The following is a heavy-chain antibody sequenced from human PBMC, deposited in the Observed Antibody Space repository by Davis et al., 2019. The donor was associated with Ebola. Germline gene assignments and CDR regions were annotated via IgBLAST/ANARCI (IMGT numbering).Heavy chain of an antibody. CDR1: GYTFTNYY. D-gene: IGHD2-8*01. CDR2: INPNDGRT. V-gene: IGHV1-46*01. CDR3: ARDSFCTYGVCNDRDFDF. Sequence: ASVKVSCKASGYTFTNYYMHWVRQAPGQGLEWMGMINPNDGRTIYAQKFQGRVTMTTDTSTSTAYMELRSLRSDDTAIYYCARDSFCTYGVCNDRDFDFWGQGTLVTVSS. J-gene: IGHJ4*02.